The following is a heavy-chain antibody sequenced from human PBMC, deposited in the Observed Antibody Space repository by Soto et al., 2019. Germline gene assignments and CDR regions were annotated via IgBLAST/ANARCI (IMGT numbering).Heavy chain of an antibody. CDR1: GGSISSSSFH. Sequence: SETLSLTCTVSGGSISSSSFHWGWIRQPPGKGLEWIGYIYYSGSTNYNPSLKSRVTISVDTSKNQFSLKLSSVTAADTAVYYCARRYGGTFDYWGQGTLVTVSS. D-gene: IGHD2-15*01. CDR2: IYYSGST. V-gene: IGHV4-61*05. CDR3: ARRYGGTFDY. J-gene: IGHJ4*02.